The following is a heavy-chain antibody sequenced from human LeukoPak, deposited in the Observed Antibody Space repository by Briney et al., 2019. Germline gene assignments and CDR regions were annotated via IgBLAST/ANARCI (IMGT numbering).Heavy chain of an antibody. CDR2: IQQDGSEI. CDR3: ARGGSYLSAFDI. J-gene: IGHJ3*02. CDR1: GFTFSSYA. V-gene: IGHV3-7*04. Sequence: GGSLRLSCGASGFTFSSYAMSWVRQAPGKGLEWVANIQQDGSEIFYVDSVRGRFTISRDNAKNSLYLQMNTLRAEDTAVYYCARGGSYLSAFDIWGQGTMVTVSS. D-gene: IGHD1-26*01.